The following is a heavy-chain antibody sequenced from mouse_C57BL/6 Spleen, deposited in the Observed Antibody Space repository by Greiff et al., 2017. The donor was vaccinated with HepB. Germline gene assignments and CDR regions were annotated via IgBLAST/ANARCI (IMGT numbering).Heavy chain of an antibody. D-gene: IGHD2-4*01. CDR3: ARGPSYDYDEGGFDY. CDR1: GFTFSDYG. Sequence: EVQLVESGGGLVKPGGSLKLSCAASGFTFSDYGMHWVRQAPEKGLEWVAYISSGSSTIYYADTVKGRFTISRDNAKNTLFLQMTSLRSEDTAMYYCARGPSYDYDEGGFDYWGQGTTLTVSS. CDR2: ISSGSSTI. V-gene: IGHV5-17*01. J-gene: IGHJ2*01.